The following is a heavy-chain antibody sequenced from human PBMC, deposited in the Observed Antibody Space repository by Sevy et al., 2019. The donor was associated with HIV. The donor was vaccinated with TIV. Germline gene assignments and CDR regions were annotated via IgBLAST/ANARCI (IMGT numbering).Heavy chain of an antibody. CDR3: ARHSDIAARPDYYYYYMDV. CDR2: IYPGDSDT. V-gene: IGHV5-51*01. Sequence: GESLKISCKGSGYSFTSYWIGWVRQMPGKGLEWMGIIYPGDSDTRYSPSFQGQVTISADKSISTAYLQWSSLKASDTAMYSCARHSDIAARPDYYYYYMDVWGKGTTVTVSS. D-gene: IGHD6-6*01. CDR1: GYSFTSYW. J-gene: IGHJ6*03.